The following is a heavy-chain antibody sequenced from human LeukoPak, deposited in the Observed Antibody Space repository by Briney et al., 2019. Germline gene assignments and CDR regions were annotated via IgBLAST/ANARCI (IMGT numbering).Heavy chain of an antibody. CDR3: ARDQGGATRIDY. CDR2: ISSDGRST. D-gene: IGHD1-26*01. Sequence: PGGSLRLSCVASGFTFSSYWMHWVRQAPGKGLVWVSRISSDGRSTSYADSVKGRFTISRDNAKKTLYLQMNSLRAEETAVYYCARDQGGATRIDYWGQGTLVTVSS. CDR1: GFTFSSYW. J-gene: IGHJ4*02. V-gene: IGHV3-74*01.